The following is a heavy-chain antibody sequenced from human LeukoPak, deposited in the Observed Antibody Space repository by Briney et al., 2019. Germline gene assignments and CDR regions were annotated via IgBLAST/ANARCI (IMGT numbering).Heavy chain of an antibody. D-gene: IGHD6-13*01. Sequence: ASVKLSCKASGFTFTSYYVNWVRQAPGKGLEWIGFINSSGGSIYYAERVKGRVTFTRDTSKNSVYMELSSLRSEDTAVYYCERHWDSSISFLDYWDQGTLVTVSS. V-gene: IGHV1-46*04. CDR3: ERHWDSSISFLDY. CDR1: GFTFTSYY. J-gene: IGHJ4*02. CDR2: INSSGGSI.